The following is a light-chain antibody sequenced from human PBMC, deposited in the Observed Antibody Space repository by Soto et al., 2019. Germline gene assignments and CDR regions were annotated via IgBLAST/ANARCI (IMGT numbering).Light chain of an antibody. V-gene: IGLV2-11*01. CDR2: DVT. J-gene: IGLJ1*01. CDR1: SSDVDGYNY. CDR3: CSYAGSYV. Sequence: QSALTQPRSVSGSPGQSVTISCTGTSSDVDGYNYVSWYQQHPDKAPKLMIYDVTKRPSGVPDRFSVSKSGNTASLTISGLQADDEADYYCCSYAGSYVFGTGTKLTVL.